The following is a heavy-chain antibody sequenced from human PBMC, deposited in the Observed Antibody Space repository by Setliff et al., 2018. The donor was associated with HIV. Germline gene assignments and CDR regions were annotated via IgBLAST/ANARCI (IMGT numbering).Heavy chain of an antibody. Sequence: GASVKVSCKASGYTFTSYYMHWVRQAPGQGLEWMGWINPNSGGTNYAQKFRGRVTMTRDTSINTAHMYLSSLRSDDTAIYFCARGTDFWSGSSNFDYWGQGTQVTVSS. CDR1: GYTFTSYY. V-gene: IGHV1-2*02. CDR2: INPNSGGT. D-gene: IGHD3-3*01. CDR3: ARGTDFWSGSSNFDY. J-gene: IGHJ4*02.